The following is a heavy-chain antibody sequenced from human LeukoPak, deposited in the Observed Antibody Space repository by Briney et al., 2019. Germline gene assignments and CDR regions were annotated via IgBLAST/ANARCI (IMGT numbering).Heavy chain of an antibody. D-gene: IGHD2-2*02. CDR3: ASLYLYI. CDR1: GYSISSGYY. V-gene: IGHV4-38-2*01. Sequence: SETLSLTCAVSGYSISSGYYWGWIQPPPGKGLEWIGSIYHSGSTYYNPSLKSRVTISVDTSKNQFSLKLSSVTAADTAVYYCASLYLYIWGQGTLVTVSS. J-gene: IGHJ4*02. CDR2: IYHSGST.